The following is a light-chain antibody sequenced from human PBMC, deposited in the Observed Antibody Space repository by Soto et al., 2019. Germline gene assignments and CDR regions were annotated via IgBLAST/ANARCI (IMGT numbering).Light chain of an antibody. Sequence: EIVLTQSPATLSVSPGEGATLSCRASQNINSNLAWYQQRPGQAPRVLIYGASSRASGIPDRFSGSGSGTDFTLTINRLEPDDFAVYYCQQYKDWPPLTFGGGTRVESK. CDR1: QNINSN. V-gene: IGKV3D-15*01. CDR3: QQYKDWPPLT. J-gene: IGKJ4*01. CDR2: GAS.